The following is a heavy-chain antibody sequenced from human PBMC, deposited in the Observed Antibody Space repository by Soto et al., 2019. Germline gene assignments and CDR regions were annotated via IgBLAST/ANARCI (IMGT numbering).Heavy chain of an antibody. J-gene: IGHJ4*02. CDR3: ARPFDSGFPFDY. D-gene: IGHD6-19*01. V-gene: IGHV3-33*01. CDR1: GFTFSSYG. Sequence: QVQLVESGGGVVQPGRSLRLYCAASGFTFSSYGMHWVRQAPGKGLEWVAVIWYDGSNKYYADSVKGRFTISRDNSKNTLYLQMNSLRAEDTAVYYCARPFDSGFPFDYWGQGTLVTVSS. CDR2: IWYDGSNK.